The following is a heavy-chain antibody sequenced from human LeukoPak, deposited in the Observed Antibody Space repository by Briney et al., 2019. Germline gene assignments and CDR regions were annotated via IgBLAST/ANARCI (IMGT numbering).Heavy chain of an antibody. Sequence: SVKVSCKTSGGTFTSYAITWVRQAPGQGLEWMGKIIPISGTTNYAQEFQGRVTFTADESTSTAYMELSSLRSEDTALYYCARKLRLGGNWFDPWGQGTLVTVSS. J-gene: IGHJ5*02. V-gene: IGHV1-69*15. D-gene: IGHD1-26*01. CDR1: GGTFTSYA. CDR2: IIPISGTT. CDR3: ARKLRLGGNWFDP.